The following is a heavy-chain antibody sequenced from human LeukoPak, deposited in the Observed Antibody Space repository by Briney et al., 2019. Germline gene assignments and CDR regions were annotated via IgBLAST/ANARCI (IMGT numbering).Heavy chain of an antibody. CDR1: GGSISSSSYY. J-gene: IGHJ4*02. CDR2: INHSGST. V-gene: IGHV4-39*02. CDR3: ARALYYYDSSGYLGY. Sequence: SETLSLTCTVSGGSISSSSYYWSWIRQPPGKGLEWIGEINHSGSTNYNPSLKSRVTISLDTSKNHFSLKLNSVTAADTAVYYCARALYYYDSSGYLGYWGQGTLVTVSS. D-gene: IGHD3-22*01.